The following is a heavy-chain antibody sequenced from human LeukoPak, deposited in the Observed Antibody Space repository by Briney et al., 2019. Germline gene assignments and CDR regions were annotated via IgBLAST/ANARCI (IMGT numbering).Heavy chain of an antibody. V-gene: IGHV4-59*08. CDR1: GGSISNYY. Sequence: SETLSLTCTASGGSISNYYWSWIRQPPGKELEWIGYIYYSGSTNYNPSLPGRVSISVDTSKNQFSLILSSVTAADTALYYCARPSRTGSGWDAFDIWGQGTMVTVSS. CDR3: ARPSRTGSGWDAFDI. D-gene: IGHD3-22*01. CDR2: IYYSGST. J-gene: IGHJ3*02.